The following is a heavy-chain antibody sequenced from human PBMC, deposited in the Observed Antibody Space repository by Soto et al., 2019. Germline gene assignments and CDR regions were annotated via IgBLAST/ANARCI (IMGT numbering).Heavy chain of an antibody. CDR1: GGTISSYA. Sequence: GPLRLSCAASGGTISSYAMSWVRQAPGKGLEWVSAISGSGVSTYYADSVKGRFTISRDNSKNTLYLQMNSLRAEDTAVYYCAKSPGMYYYDSSGYYHYDYWGQGTLVTAPQ. D-gene: IGHD3-22*01. CDR2: ISGSGVST. CDR3: AKSPGMYYYDSSGYYHYDY. J-gene: IGHJ4*02. V-gene: IGHV3-23*01.